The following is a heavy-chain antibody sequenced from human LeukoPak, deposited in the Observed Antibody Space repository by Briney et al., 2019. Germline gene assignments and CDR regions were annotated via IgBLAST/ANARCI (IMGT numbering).Heavy chain of an antibody. V-gene: IGHV3-30*04. CDR1: GFTFSSYA. J-gene: IGHJ4*02. Sequence: GGSLRLSSAASGFTFSSYAMHWVRQAPGKGLEWVAVISYDGSNKYYADSVKGRFTISRDNSKNTLYLQMNSLRAEDTAVYYCAREPTPTPWVPFDYWGQGTLVTVSS. D-gene: IGHD1-26*01. CDR3: AREPTPTPWVPFDY. CDR2: ISYDGSNK.